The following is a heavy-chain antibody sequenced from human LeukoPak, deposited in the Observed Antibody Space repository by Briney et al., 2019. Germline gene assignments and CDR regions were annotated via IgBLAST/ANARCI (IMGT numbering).Heavy chain of an antibody. CDR2: INPNSGGT. D-gene: IGHD5-18*01. J-gene: IGHJ4*02. CDR1: GYTFTGYY. V-gene: IGHV1-2*02. CDR3: ATLTWIQLWLLDY. Sequence: ASVKVSCKASGYTFTGYYMHWVRQAPGQGLEWMGWINPNSGGTNYAQKFQGRVTMTEDTSTDTAYMELSSLRSEDTAVYYCATLTWIQLWLLDYWGQGTLVTVSS.